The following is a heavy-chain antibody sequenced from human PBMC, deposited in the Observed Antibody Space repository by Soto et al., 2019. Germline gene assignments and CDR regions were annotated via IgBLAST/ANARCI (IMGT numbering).Heavy chain of an antibody. D-gene: IGHD6-6*01. CDR1: SGSISSTNW. CDR3: ARRAGLYSRSSIGAFDS. J-gene: IGHJ3*02. CDR2: IYHSGNT. V-gene: IGHV4-4*02. Sequence: QVQLQESGPGLVKPSGTLSLTCAVSSGSISSTNWWSWVRQPPEKGLEWIGEIYHSGNTNYNPSLKSRVTISVNKSKKQFSLRLSCVTAAERAVYYCARRAGLYSRSSIGAFDSWGQGTMVTVSS.